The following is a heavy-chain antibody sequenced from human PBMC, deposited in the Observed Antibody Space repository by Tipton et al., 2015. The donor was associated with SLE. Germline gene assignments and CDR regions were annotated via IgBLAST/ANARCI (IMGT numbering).Heavy chain of an antibody. J-gene: IGHJ4*02. CDR1: GGSFSGYY. CDR2: INHSGST. V-gene: IGHV4-34*01. CDR3: ARENSGNFLPPNYFDY. D-gene: IGHD1-26*01. Sequence: TLSLTCAVYGGSFSGYYWSWIRQPPGKGLEWIGEINHSGSTNYNPSLKSRVTISVDTSKNQFSLKLSSVTAADTAVYYCARENSGNFLPPNYFDYWGQGALVTVSS.